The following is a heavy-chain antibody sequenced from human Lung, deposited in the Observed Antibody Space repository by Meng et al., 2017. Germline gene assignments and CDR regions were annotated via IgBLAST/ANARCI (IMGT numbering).Heavy chain of an antibody. V-gene: IGHV4-34*01. CDR3: ARGPTTMAHDFDY. J-gene: IGHJ4*02. CDR1: GWSFSDYY. Sequence: VQLQQGGAGLLQPLETLSLTCVVSGWSFSDYYWSWIRQPPGKGLEWIGEINHSGSTNYNPSLESRATISVDTSQNNLSLKLSSVTAADSAVYYCARGPTTMAHDFDYWGQGTLVTVSS. CDR2: INHSGST. D-gene: IGHD4-11*01.